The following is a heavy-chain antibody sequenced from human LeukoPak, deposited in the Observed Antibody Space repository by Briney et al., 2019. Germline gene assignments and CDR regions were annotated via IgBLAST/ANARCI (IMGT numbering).Heavy chain of an antibody. CDR1: GFTFSSHA. CDR2: ISGSGGST. CDR3: AKDLYLTTVTNDY. J-gene: IGHJ4*02. Sequence: GGSLRLSCAASGFTFSSHAMSWVRQAPGKGLEWVSAISGSGGSTYYADSVKGRFTISRDNSKNTLFLQMHSLRAEDTAVYYCAKDLYLTTVTNDYWGQGTLVTVSS. V-gene: IGHV3-23*01. D-gene: IGHD4-17*01.